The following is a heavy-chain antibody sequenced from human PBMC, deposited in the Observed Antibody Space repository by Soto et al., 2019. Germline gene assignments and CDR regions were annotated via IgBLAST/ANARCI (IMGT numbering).Heavy chain of an antibody. Sequence: GGSLRLSCAASGFTFSNYAMSWVRQAPGKGLEWVSAISGSDGSTYYADSVRGRFTISRDNSKATLFMQMNSLRADDTAVYYCTNYLWGSYPDYWGQGTLVTVSS. CDR1: GFTFSNYA. CDR2: ISGSDGST. D-gene: IGHD3-16*01. CDR3: TNYLWGSYPDY. J-gene: IGHJ4*02. V-gene: IGHV3-23*01.